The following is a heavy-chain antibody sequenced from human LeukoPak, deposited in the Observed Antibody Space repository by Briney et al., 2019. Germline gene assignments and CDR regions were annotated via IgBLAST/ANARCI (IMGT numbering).Heavy chain of an antibody. V-gene: IGHV3-30-3*01. CDR3: ARDTDFWSGYSGAFDI. Sequence: GRSLRLSCAASGFTFSSYAMHWVHQAPGKGLEWVAVISYDGSNKYYADSVKGRFTISRDNSKNTLYLQMNSLRAEDTAVYYCARDTDFWSGYSGAFDIWGQGTMVTVSS. J-gene: IGHJ3*02. CDR1: GFTFSSYA. CDR2: ISYDGSNK. D-gene: IGHD3-3*01.